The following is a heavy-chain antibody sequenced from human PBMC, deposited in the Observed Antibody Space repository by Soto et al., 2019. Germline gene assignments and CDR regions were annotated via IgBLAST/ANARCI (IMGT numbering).Heavy chain of an antibody. V-gene: IGHV3-9*01. D-gene: IGHD6-19*01. J-gene: IGHJ5*01. Sequence: EVQLVESGGGLVQPGRSLRLSCAASGFIFGDYAMHWVRQAPGKALEWVAGISWNTDNIGYADSVKGRFTISRDNAGHALYLQMNSLRHEDTAVYYCAKGRSKIAVVVPFDWWSQGDLVTVSS. CDR3: AKGRSKIAVVVPFDW. CDR1: GFIFGDYA. CDR2: ISWNTDNI.